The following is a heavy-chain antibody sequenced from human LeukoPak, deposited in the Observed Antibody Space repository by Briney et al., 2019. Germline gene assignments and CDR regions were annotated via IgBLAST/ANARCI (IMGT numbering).Heavy chain of an antibody. CDR1: GFTFSSYA. CDR2: ISGSGSST. Sequence: GGSLRLSCAASGFTFSSYAMSWVRQAPGKGLGWISGISGSGSSTYYADSVKGRFSISRDNSTNTVHLQMNSLRREDAALYFCAKVKLQRFTIFGVVYYFDYWGQGILVTVSS. CDR3: AKVKLQRFTIFGVVYYFDY. V-gene: IGHV3-23*01. D-gene: IGHD3-3*01. J-gene: IGHJ4*02.